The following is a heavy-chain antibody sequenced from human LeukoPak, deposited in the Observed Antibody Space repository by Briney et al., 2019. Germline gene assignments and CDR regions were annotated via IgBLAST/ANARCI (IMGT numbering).Heavy chain of an antibody. J-gene: IGHJ4*02. CDR2: ISYDGSNK. V-gene: IGHV3-30*04. D-gene: IGHD3-10*01. CDR3: AGDCGGSGSYYFDY. Sequence: PGGSLRLSCEASGFTFSSYAIHWVRQAPGQGLEWVAVISYDGSNKYYADTVQGRFTITRDNSKNTLYLQINSLRAEDTAVYYCAGDCGGSGSYYFDYWGQGTLVTVSS. CDR1: GFTFSSYA.